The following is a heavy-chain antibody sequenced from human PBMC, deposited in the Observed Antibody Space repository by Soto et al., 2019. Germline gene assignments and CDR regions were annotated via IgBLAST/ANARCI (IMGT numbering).Heavy chain of an antibody. CDR3: ATLFRSSNFNY. CDR2: ITSSSSTI. CDR1: GLSFSDYY. Sequence: QVELVESGGGLVKPGGTLRLSCAASGLSFSDYYMSWIRQAPGKGLEWIAYITSSSSTIYYADSVKGRFTISRNDAKNSLYLQLDSLRAEATAVYYCATLFRSSNFNYWGQGTLFTVSS. D-gene: IGHD2-15*01. J-gene: IGHJ4*02. V-gene: IGHV3-11*01.